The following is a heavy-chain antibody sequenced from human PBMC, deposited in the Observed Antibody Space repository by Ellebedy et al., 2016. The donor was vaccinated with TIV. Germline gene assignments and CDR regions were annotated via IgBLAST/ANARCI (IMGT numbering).Heavy chain of an antibody. J-gene: IGHJ4*02. Sequence: GESLKISCAASGFTFSSYSMSWVRQAPGKGLDGVSAVSRSGDTTYYADSVKGRFTISRDNSKNTLYLQMSSLRAEDTAVSYCAFKGVATRVYWGQGTLVTVSS. D-gene: IGHD4-23*01. CDR1: GFTFSSYS. CDR3: AFKGVATRVY. CDR2: VSRSGDTT. V-gene: IGHV3-23*01.